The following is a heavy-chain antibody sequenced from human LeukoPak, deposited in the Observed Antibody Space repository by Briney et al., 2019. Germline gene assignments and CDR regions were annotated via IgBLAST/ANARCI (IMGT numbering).Heavy chain of an antibody. J-gene: IGHJ2*01. V-gene: IGHV3-73*01. CDR3: SRTSDAAWYFDL. D-gene: IGHD6-25*01. CDR2: VRGKDNGYAT. Sequence: PGGSLRLSCAASGFTFSGSAMHWVRQASGKGLEWVARVRGKDNGYATSYSGSVRGMFTISRDDSKKMEYLQMDSLKTEDTAVYFCSRTSDAAWYFDLWGRGTLVTVSS. CDR1: GFTFSGSA.